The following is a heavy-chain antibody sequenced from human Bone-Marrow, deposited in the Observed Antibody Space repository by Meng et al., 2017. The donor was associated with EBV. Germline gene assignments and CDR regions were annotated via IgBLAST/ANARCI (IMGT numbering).Heavy chain of an antibody. J-gene: IGHJ4*02. CDR1: GYTLSRYA. V-gene: IGHV7-4-1*02. Sequence: QVQLVQSGSELKKPRASMKVSCKASGYTLSRYAMNWVRQAPGQGLEWMGWINTGTENPTYAQGFTGRFVFSLDKSANTAYLQINSLRAEDTAVYFCAREDVTVAGFFDFWGQGTLVTVSS. CDR3: AREDVTVAGFFDF. CDR2: INTGTENP. D-gene: IGHD6-19*01.